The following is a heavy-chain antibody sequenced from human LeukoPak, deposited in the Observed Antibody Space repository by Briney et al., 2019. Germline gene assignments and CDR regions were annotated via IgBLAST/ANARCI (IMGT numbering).Heavy chain of an antibody. D-gene: IGHD4-17*01. J-gene: IGHJ5*02. V-gene: IGHV3-23*01. CDR2: ISGSGGST. CDR3: GKRPEKDYGDKPAWFDP. CDR1: GFTFSSYA. Sequence: PGGSLRLSCAASGFTFSSYAMSWVRQAPGKGLEWVSAISGSGGSTYYADSVKGRFTISRDNSKNTLYLQMNSLRAEDTAVYYCGKRPEKDYGDKPAWFDPWGQGTLVTVSS.